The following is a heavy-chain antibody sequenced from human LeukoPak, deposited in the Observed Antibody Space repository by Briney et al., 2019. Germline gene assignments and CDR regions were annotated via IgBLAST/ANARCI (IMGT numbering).Heavy chain of an antibody. V-gene: IGHV1-18*01. CDR2: INGYNGKT. Sequence: ASVKVSCKASGYTFTSYAMNWVRQAPGQGLEWMGWINGYNGKTNYAQNLQGRVTMTRDTSTSTVYMELSSLRSEDTAVYYCARSRGGGWHHRPARAFDIWGQGTMVTVSS. CDR1: GYTFTSYA. J-gene: IGHJ3*02. CDR3: ARSRGGGWHHRPARAFDI. D-gene: IGHD6-19*01.